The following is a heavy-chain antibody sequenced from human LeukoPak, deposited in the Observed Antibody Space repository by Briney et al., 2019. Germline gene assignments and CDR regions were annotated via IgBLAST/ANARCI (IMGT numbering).Heavy chain of an antibody. J-gene: IGHJ4*02. CDR1: GYRFTSYW. CDR2: IYPGDSDT. V-gene: IGHV5-51*01. Sequence: GESLKISCKGSGYRFTSYWIGWVRQMPGKGLEWMGIIYPGDSDTRYSPSFQGQVTISADKSISTAYLQWSSLKASDTAMHYCARWGAARLRYFDWLQDYWGQGTLVTVSS. D-gene: IGHD3-9*01. CDR3: ARWGAARLRYFDWLQDY.